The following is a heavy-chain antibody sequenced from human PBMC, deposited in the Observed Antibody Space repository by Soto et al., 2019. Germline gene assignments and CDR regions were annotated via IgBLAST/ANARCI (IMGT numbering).Heavy chain of an antibody. Sequence: GESLKISCKGSGYSFTIYWISWVRQMPGKGLEWMGRIDPSDSYTNYSPSFQGHVTISADKSISTAYLQWSSLKASDTAMYYCARHQYYDILTGYYNGWGQGTLVTVSS. CDR3: ARHQYYDILTGYYNG. J-gene: IGHJ4*02. D-gene: IGHD3-9*01. CDR2: IDPSDSYT. CDR1: GYSFTIYW. V-gene: IGHV5-10-1*01.